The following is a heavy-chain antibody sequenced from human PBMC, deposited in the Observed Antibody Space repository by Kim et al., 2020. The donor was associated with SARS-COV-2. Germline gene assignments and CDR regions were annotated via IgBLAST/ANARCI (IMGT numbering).Heavy chain of an antibody. V-gene: IGHV3-21*01. J-gene: IGHJ6*01. CDR3: GGDPYGGDLFYYYYGMD. CDR1: GFTFSSYS. D-gene: IGHD3-3*01. CDR2: ISSSSRYI. Sequence: GGSLRLSFAASGFTFSSYSMNWVRQAPGKGLEWVSSISSSSRYIFNADSVTGRFTISRDNAKNSLYMQMHSLMAEDTAVSDCGGDPYGGDLFYYYYGMD.